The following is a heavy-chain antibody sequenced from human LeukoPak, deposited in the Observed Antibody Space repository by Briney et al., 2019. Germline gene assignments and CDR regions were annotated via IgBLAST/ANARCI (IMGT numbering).Heavy chain of an antibody. CDR1: GFTFSSYG. J-gene: IGHJ3*02. V-gene: IGHV3-30*18. D-gene: IGHD3-9*01. CDR2: ISYDGSNK. Sequence: GGSLRLSCAASGFTFSSYGMHWVRQAPGKGLEWVAVISYDGSNKYYADSVKGRFTISRDSSKNTLYLQMNSLRAEDTAVYYCAKAGSYYDILTGNDAFDIWGQGTMVTVSS. CDR3: AKAGSYYDILTGNDAFDI.